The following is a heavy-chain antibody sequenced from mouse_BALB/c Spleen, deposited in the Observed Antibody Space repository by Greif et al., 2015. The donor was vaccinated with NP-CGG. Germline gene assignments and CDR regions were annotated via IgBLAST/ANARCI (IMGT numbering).Heavy chain of an antibody. J-gene: IGHJ1*01. CDR3: ARPDYGYFDV. CDR2: INSNGGST. CDR1: GFTFSSYY. V-gene: IGHV5-6-2*01. Sequence: EVMLVESGGGLVKLGGSLKLSCAASGFTFSSYYMSWVRQTPEKRLELVAAINSNGGSTYYPDTVKGRFTISRDNAKNTLYLQMSSLKSEDTALYYCARPDYGYFDVWAQGPRSPSPQ.